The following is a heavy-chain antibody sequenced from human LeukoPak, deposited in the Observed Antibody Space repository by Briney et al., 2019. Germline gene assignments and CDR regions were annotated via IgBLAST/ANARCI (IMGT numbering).Heavy chain of an antibody. V-gene: IGHV1-8*02. CDR2: MNPNSGNT. CDR3: AQGTTSLAAHDAFDI. D-gene: IGHD1-1*01. Sequence: VASVKVSCKASGYIFTGYYMHWVRQAPGQGLEWMGWMNPNSGNTGYAQKFQGRVTMTRNTSISTAYMELSSLRSEDTAVYYCAQGTTSLAAHDAFDIWGQGTMVTVSS. CDR1: GYIFTGYY. J-gene: IGHJ3*02.